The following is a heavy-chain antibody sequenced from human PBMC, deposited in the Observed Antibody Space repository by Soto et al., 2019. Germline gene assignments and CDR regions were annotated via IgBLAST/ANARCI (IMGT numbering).Heavy chain of an antibody. CDR3: ARLNGYCVSTNCHGYYGMDV. D-gene: IGHD2-2*03. V-gene: IGHV4-39*01. CDR1: GGSVSSNSYS. CDR2: IYSSENT. J-gene: IGHJ6*02. Sequence: SETLSLTCTVSGGSVSSNSYSWGWIRQSPGKGLEWIGTIYSSENTYYNPSLLSRVTISVDTSKNEFSLRLSSVTAADTDVYYCARLNGYCVSTNCHGYYGMDVWGQGTTVTVSS.